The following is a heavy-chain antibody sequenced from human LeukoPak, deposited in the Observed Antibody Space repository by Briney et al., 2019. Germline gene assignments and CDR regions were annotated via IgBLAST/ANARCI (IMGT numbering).Heavy chain of an antibody. Sequence: ASVKVSGKASVGTFSSYAISWVRQAPGQGLEGMGWISAYNGNTNYAQKLQGRVTMTTDTATRTAYMELRSLRSDDTAVYYCARGLEWLTRRHTWFDPWGQGTLVTVSS. D-gene: IGHD3-3*01. CDR3: ARGLEWLTRRHTWFDP. V-gene: IGHV1-18*01. J-gene: IGHJ5*02. CDR2: ISAYNGNT. CDR1: VGTFSSYA.